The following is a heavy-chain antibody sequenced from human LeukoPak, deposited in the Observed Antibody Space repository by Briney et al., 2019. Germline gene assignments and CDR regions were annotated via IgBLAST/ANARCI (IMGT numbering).Heavy chain of an antibody. D-gene: IGHD2-2*01. V-gene: IGHV4-31*03. J-gene: IGHJ6*03. Sequence: SQTLSLTCTVSGGSISSGGYYWSWIRQHPGKGLEWIGYIYYSGSTYYNPSLKSRVTISVDTSKNQFSLKLSSVTAADTAVYYCARGTYDYDYYYMDVWGKGTTVTVS. CDR1: GGSISSGGYY. CDR2: IYYSGST. CDR3: ARGTYDYDYYYMDV.